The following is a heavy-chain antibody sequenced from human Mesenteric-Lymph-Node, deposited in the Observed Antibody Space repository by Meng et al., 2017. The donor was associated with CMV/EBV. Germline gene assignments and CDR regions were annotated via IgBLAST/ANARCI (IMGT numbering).Heavy chain of an antibody. CDR2: IYYSGST. Sequence: SETLSLTCTVSGGSISSYYWSWIRQPPGKGLEWIGYIYYSGSTNYNPSLKSRVTISVDTSKNQFSLRLSSVTAADTAVYYCARRMTTVAKGYMDVWGQGTTVTVSS. CDR1: GGSISSYY. D-gene: IGHD4-11*01. CDR3: ARRMTTVAKGYMDV. J-gene: IGHJ6*03. V-gene: IGHV4-59*12.